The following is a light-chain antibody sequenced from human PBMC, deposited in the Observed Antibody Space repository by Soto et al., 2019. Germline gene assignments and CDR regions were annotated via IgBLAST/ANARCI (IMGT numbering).Light chain of an antibody. CDR1: SSDVGGNKY. J-gene: IGLJ1*01. CDR2: KVS. Sequence: QSALTQPASVSLSPGQSITISCTGTSSDVGGNKYVSWYQQYPGKVPKLLINKVSNRPSGVSNRFSGSKSGNTASLTISGLLAEDEADYFCTSSTSDSLYVFGTGTKVTVL. CDR3: TSSTSDSLYV. V-gene: IGLV2-14*01.